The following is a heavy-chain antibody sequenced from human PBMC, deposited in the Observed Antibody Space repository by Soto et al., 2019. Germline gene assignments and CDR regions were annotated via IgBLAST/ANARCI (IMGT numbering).Heavy chain of an antibody. J-gene: IGHJ3*02. CDR3: ARDLLVDDYAFDM. D-gene: IGHD2-15*01. V-gene: IGHV1-18*01. CDR2: IGPYNGNT. Sequence: QVHLVQSGAEVKKPGASMKVSCKASGYTFTSYGITWVRQAPGQGLEWMGRIGPYNGNTKYAQKFQGRVTMTADTSTSTAYMELRSLRSDDTAVYYCARDLLVDDYAFDMWGQGTMVTVSS. CDR1: GYTFTSYG.